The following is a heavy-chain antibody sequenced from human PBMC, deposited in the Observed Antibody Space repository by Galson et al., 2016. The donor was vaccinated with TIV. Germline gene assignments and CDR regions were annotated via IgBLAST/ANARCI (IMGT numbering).Heavy chain of an antibody. V-gene: IGHV1-18*01. Sequence: SVKVSCKATGYTFTSFGIAWVRQAPGQGLEWMGWISGYNGKTYYAQKFQDRVTMTTDTSTNTAYMELRSLRSDDTAVYYCTRDRSIVAPRDMDVWGQGTAVTVSS. D-gene: IGHD6-6*01. CDR3: TRDRSIVAPRDMDV. CDR1: GYTFTSFG. CDR2: ISGYNGKT. J-gene: IGHJ6*02.